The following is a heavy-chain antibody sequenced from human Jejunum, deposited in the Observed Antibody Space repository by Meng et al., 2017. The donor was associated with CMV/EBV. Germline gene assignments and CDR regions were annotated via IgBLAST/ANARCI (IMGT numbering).Heavy chain of an antibody. CDR2: IYRSGST. CDR1: SG. CDR3: ARASITIFGVVIISSGWFDP. J-gene: IGHJ5*02. V-gene: IGHV4-4*02. Sequence: SGGSWVRQPRGRGLEWIGEIYRSGSTNYNPSLKNRVTISIDKSKHQFSLKLSSVTAADTAVYYCARASITIFGVVIISSGWFDPWGQGTLVTVSS. D-gene: IGHD3-3*01.